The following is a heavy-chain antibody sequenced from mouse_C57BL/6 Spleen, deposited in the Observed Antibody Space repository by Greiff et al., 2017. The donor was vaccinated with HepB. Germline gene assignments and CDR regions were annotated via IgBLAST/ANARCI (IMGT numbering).Heavy chain of an antibody. CDR3: VRPGGYYEDYFDY. CDR1: GFSFNTYA. CDR2: IRSKSNNYAT. J-gene: IGHJ2*01. V-gene: IGHV10-1*01. D-gene: IGHD2-3*01. Sequence: EVQLVESGGGLVQPKGSLKLSCAASGFSFNTYAMNWVRQAPGKGLEWVARIRSKSNNYATYYADSVKDRFTISRDDSESMLYLQMNNLKTEDTAMYYCVRPGGYYEDYFDYWGQGTTLTVSS.